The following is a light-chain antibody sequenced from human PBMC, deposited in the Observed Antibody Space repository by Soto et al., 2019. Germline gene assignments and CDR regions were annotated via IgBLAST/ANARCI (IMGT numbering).Light chain of an antibody. J-gene: IGKJ2*01. CDR2: DVS. V-gene: IGKV3-11*01. CDR1: QSVSNY. Sequence: EIVLTQSPATLSLSPGERATLSCRASQSVSNYLAWYQQKPGQAPRLLIYDVSNRATGIPPRFSGSGSGTDFTLTISSLDPEDLAVYYCQQRSNWPPLAFGQGTKLEIK. CDR3: QQRSNWPPLA.